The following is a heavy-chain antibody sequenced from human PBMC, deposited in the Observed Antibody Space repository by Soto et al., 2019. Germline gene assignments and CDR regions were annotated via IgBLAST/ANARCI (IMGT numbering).Heavy chain of an antibody. CDR3: ARDREYCSGGSCYFDYYYGMDV. CDR2: IWYDGSNK. Sequence: GGSLRLSCAASGFTFSSYGMHWVRQAPGKGLEWVAVIWYDGSNKYYADSVKGRFTISRDNSKNTLYLQMNSLRAEDTAVYYCARDREYCSGGSCYFDYYYGMDVWGQGTTVTVSS. CDR1: GFTFSSYG. J-gene: IGHJ6*02. V-gene: IGHV3-33*01. D-gene: IGHD2-15*01.